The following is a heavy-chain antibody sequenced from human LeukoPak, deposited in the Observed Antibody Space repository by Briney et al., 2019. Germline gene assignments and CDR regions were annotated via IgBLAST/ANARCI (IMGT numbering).Heavy chain of an antibody. CDR3: ARDPDYDILTGSDAFDI. CDR1: GGSISSSSYY. V-gene: IGHV4-39*07. Sequence: SETLSLTCTVSGGSISSSSYYWGWIRQPPGKGLEWIGSIYYSGSTYYNPSLKSRVTISVDTSKNQFSLKLSSVTAADTAVYYCARDPDYDILTGSDAFDIWGQGTMVTVSS. J-gene: IGHJ3*02. D-gene: IGHD3-9*01. CDR2: IYYSGST.